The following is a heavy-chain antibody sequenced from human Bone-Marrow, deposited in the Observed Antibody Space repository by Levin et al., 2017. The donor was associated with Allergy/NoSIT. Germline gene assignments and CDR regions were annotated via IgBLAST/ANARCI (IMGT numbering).Heavy chain of an antibody. V-gene: IGHV4-30-2*01. J-gene: IGHJ4*02. Sequence: SETLSLTCTVSGGSISGGYSWSWVRQPPGKGLEWMGYIWHSGAAYYNPSLQGRATMSVDTSKNQYSLNLTSVTAADTAVYYCARDASGGSSEVRYWGQGNLVTVSS. CDR1: GGSISGGYS. CDR2: IWHSGAA. CDR3: ARDASGGSSEVRY. D-gene: IGHD1-26*01.